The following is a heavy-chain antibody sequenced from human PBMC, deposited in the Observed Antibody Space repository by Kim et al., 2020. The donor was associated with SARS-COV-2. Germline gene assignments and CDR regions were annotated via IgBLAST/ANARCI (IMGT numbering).Heavy chain of an antibody. V-gene: IGHV1-3*01. J-gene: IGHJ4*02. CDR3: ARDGTTRNGGYYFDY. Sequence: QKFQGRVTITGDASESTAYMELSSLRSEDTAVYYCARDGTTRNGGYYFDYWGQGALVTVSS. D-gene: IGHD1-1*01.